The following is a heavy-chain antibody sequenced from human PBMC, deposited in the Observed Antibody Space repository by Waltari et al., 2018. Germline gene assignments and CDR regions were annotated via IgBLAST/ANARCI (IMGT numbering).Heavy chain of an antibody. V-gene: IGHV4-34*01. CDR2: INHSGST. Sequence: QVQLQQWGAGLLKPSETLSPTCAVYGGSFSGYYWSCIRQHQGKGLEWIGEINHSGSTNYNPSLKRRVTISVDTSKNQFSLKLSSVTAADTAVYYCARLDEGRGFGESYFDYWGQGTLVTVSS. D-gene: IGHD3-10*01. CDR3: ARLDEGRGFGESYFDY. CDR1: GGSFSGYY. J-gene: IGHJ4*02.